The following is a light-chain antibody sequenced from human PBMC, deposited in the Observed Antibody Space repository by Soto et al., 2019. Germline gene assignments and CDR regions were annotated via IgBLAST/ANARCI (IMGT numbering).Light chain of an antibody. J-gene: IGKJ5*01. CDR3: QQSYSTPPIT. V-gene: IGKV1-5*01. CDR1: QSISSW. Sequence: IQITQSPSTLSASVGDRVTITCRASQSISSWLAWYQQKPGKAPKLLIYDASSLESGVPSRFSGSGSGTEFTLTISSLQPEDFATYYCQQSYSTPPITFGQGTRLEIK. CDR2: DAS.